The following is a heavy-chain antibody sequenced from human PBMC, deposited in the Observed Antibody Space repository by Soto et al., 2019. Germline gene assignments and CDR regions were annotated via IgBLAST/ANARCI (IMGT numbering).Heavy chain of an antibody. CDR3: AKDIAGGYYYGMDV. CDR1: GFTFDDYA. CDR2: ISWNSGSI. J-gene: IGHJ6*02. V-gene: IGHV3-9*01. Sequence: EVQLVESGGGLVQPGRSLRLSCAASGFTFDDYAMHWVRQAPGKGLEWVSGISWNSGSIGYADSVKGRFTISRDNAKNSLYLQMNSLRAEETALYYCAKDIAGGYYYGMDVWGQGTTVTVSS. D-gene: IGHD3-10*01.